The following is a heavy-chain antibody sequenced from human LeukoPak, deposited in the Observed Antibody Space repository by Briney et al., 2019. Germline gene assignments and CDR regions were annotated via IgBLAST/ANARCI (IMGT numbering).Heavy chain of an antibody. CDR1: GYTFTSYG. CDR3: ARAEMLYAILNYYYYMDV. J-gene: IGHJ6*03. V-gene: IGHV1-18*01. CDR2: ISAYNGNT. D-gene: IGHD2-8*01. Sequence: ASVTVSFKASGYTFTSYGISWVRQAPGQGVEWMGWISAYNGNTKYAQKLQGRVIMTTETATRTAYMEVRRLRYADKAVYYCARAEMLYAILNYYYYMDVWGKGTTVTVSS.